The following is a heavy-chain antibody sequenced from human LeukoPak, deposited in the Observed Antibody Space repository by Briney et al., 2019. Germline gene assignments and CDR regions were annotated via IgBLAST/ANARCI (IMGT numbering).Heavy chain of an antibody. V-gene: IGHV1-24*01. CDR1: GYTLTELS. CDR3: ARAHDSSGYYFFSYYFDY. Sequence: ASVKVSCKVSGYTLTELSMHWVRQAHGKGLEWMGGFDPEDGETIYAQKFQGRVTMTGDTSTDTAYMELSSLRAEDTAVYYCARAHDSSGYYFFSYYFDYWGQGTLVTVSS. CDR2: FDPEDGET. J-gene: IGHJ4*02. D-gene: IGHD3-22*01.